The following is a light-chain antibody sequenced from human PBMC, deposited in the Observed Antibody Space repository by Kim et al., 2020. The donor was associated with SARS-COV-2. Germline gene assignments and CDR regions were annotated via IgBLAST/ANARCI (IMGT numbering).Light chain of an antibody. V-gene: IGLV3-19*01. Sequence: VALGQTVRIKCQGDSLRSYYATWYQQKPGQAPIVVIYGKNNRHSGIPDRFSGSSSGDTASLTITGTQAGDEADYYCNSRGSNDNVLFGGGTQLTVL. CDR3: NSRGSNDNVL. J-gene: IGLJ2*01. CDR2: GKN. CDR1: SLRSYY.